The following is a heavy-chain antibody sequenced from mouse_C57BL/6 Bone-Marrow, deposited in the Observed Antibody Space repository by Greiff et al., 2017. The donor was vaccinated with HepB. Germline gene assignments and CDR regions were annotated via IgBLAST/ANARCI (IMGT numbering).Heavy chain of an antibody. V-gene: IGHV3-6*01. D-gene: IGHD2-2*01. CDR2: ISYDGSN. CDR1: GYSITSGYY. CDR3: ACMVTTGYFDY. J-gene: IGHJ2*01. Sequence: EVKLMESGPGLVKPSQSLSLTCSVTGYSITSGYYWNWIRQFPGNKLEWMGYISYDGSNNYNPSLKNRISITRDTSKNQFFLKLNSVTTEDTATYYCACMVTTGYFDYWGQGTTLTVSS.